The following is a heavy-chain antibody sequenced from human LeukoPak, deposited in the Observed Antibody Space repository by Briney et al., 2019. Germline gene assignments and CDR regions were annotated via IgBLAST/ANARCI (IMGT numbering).Heavy chain of an antibody. D-gene: IGHD2-8*01. J-gene: IGHJ4*02. V-gene: IGHV3-49*04. Sequence: GGSLRLSCTTSGFTFGDSAMSWVRRAPGKGLEWLGFIRSAQYGGTTEYVASVRGRFTISRDDPKSIAYLQMNSLKSEDTAVYYCTREVGTRSPYWGQGTLVTVSS. CDR3: TREVGTRSPY. CDR2: IRSAQYGGTT. CDR1: GFTFGDSA.